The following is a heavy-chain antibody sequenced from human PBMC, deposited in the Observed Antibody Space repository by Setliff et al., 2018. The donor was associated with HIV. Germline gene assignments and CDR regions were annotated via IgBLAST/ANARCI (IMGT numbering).Heavy chain of an antibody. V-gene: IGHV1-2*02. CDR2: INPKTGAT. D-gene: IGHD3-10*01. Sequence: ASVKVSCKTSGYTFSDYFGHWVRQAPGQGLEWMGWINPKTGATHYTQVRDRVTMTRDTSISTAYMDLSNLRSDDTAVYYCARGLNQGMSLLRGVLVQGADWYFDVWGRGTLVTVSS. CDR1: GYTFSDYF. J-gene: IGHJ2*01. CDR3: ARGLNQGMSLLRGVLVQGADWYFDV.